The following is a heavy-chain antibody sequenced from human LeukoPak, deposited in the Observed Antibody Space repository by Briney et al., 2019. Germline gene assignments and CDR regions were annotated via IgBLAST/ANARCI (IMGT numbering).Heavy chain of an antibody. CDR3: ARDLDY. Sequence: GGSLRVSCAASGFTFSSYAMHWVRQAPGKGLEWVAVISYDGSNKYYADSVKGRFTISRDNSKNTLYLQMNSLRAEDTAVYYCARDLDYWGQGTLVTVSS. CDR2: ISYDGSNK. J-gene: IGHJ4*02. CDR1: GFTFSSYA. V-gene: IGHV3-30-3*01.